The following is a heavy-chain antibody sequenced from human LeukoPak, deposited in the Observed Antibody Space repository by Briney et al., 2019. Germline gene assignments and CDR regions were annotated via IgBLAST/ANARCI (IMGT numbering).Heavy chain of an antibody. CDR3: ARGEGLAAAGPLDY. D-gene: IGHD6-13*01. J-gene: IGHJ4*02. CDR2: IGTAGDT. V-gene: IGHV3-13*01. Sequence: GGSLRLSCAASGFTFSSYDMHWVRQAPGKGLEWVSAIGTAGDTYYPGSVKGRFTISRENAKNSLYLQMNSLRAGDTAVYYCARGEGLAAAGPLDYWGQGTLVTVSS. CDR1: GFTFSSYD.